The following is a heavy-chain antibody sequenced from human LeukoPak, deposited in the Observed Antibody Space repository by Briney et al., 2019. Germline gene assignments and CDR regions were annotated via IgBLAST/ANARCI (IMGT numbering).Heavy chain of an antibody. CDR3: ARGYDFWSGYFDY. CDR1: GFTFSRYW. J-gene: IGHJ4*02. D-gene: IGHD3-3*01. Sequence: PGGSLRLSCAASGFTFSRYWMNWVRQAPGKGLEWVANIKQDGSEKYYVDSVRGRFTISRDNAKNSLYLQMNSLRAEDTAVYYCARGYDFWSGYFDYWGQGTLVTVSS. CDR2: IKQDGSEK. V-gene: IGHV3-7*04.